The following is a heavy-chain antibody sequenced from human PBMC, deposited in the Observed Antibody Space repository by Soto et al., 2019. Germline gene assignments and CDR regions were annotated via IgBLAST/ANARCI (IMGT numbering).Heavy chain of an antibody. CDR2: ISSNGGTT. CDR1: GFTFSSYS. CDR3: GGYSGDGIWS. V-gene: IGHV3-64*01. Sequence: EVQLVESGGGLVQPEGSLRLSCAASGFTFSSYSMHWVRQAPGKGLEYVSAISSNGGTTSYANSVKGRFTISRDKSKNMRYLQMGSLRAEDMAVYYCGGYSGDGIWSWGQGTLVTVSS. J-gene: IGHJ5*02. D-gene: IGHD1-26*01.